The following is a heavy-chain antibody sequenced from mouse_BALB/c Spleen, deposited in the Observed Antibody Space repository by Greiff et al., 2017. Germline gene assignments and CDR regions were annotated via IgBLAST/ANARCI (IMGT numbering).Heavy chain of an antibody. CDR3: ARLYYDGYYDYAMDY. Sequence: EVMLVESGGGLVQPGGSLRLSCATSGFTFTDYYMSWVRQPPGKALEWLGFIRNKANGYTTEYSASVKGRFTISRDNSQSILYLQMNTLRAEDSATYYCARLYYDGYYDYAMDYWGQGTSVTVSS. CDR2: IRNKANGYTT. D-gene: IGHD2-3*01. V-gene: IGHV7-3*02. J-gene: IGHJ4*01. CDR1: GFTFTDYY.